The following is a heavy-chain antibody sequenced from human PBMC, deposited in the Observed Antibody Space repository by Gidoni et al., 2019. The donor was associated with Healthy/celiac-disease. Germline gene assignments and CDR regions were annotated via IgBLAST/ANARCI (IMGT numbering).Heavy chain of an antibody. J-gene: IGHJ4*02. CDR3: AKGVDFFDY. D-gene: IGHD2-15*01. Sequence: EVQRLESGGGLLQPGGSLRLSCAASGFTFSSYAMSWVRPAPGKGLEWVSEISGSGGSPYYADSVKGRFTISRDNSKNTLFLQMNSLRAEDTAVYYCAKGVDFFDYWGQGTLVTVSS. V-gene: IGHV3-23*01. CDR2: ISGSGGSP. CDR1: GFTFSSYA.